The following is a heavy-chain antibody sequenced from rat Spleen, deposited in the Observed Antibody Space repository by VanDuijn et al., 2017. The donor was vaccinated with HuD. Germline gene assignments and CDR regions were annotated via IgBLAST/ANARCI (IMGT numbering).Heavy chain of an antibody. Sequence: EVQLVESGGGLVQPGRSLTLSCVASGFTFSDYVMAWVRQAPTKGLEWVASISTGGGNTYYRDSVKGRFTISRDNAKSTLYLQMDSLRSEDTATYYCTTARNVPSYWYFDFWGPGTMVTVSS. CDR3: TTARNVPSYWYFDF. CDR2: ISTGGGNT. V-gene: IGHV5-27*01. J-gene: IGHJ1*01. CDR1: GFTFSDYV. D-gene: IGHD1-12*01.